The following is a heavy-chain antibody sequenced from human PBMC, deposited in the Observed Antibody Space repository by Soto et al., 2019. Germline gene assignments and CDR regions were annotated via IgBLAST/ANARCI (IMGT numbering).Heavy chain of an antibody. V-gene: IGHV1-69*01. D-gene: IGHD3-9*01. J-gene: IGHJ4*02. Sequence: QVQLVQSGAEVKKPGSSVKVSCKASGGTFNNYGMAWVRQAPGQWREWMGEINPMIGKTNYAQKFQGRLTLTADASRSTAYMELRSLRSDDTAVYYCASWDYDVLTGYSYDDWGQGTLVTVSS. CDR2: INPMIGKT. CDR3: ASWDYDVLTGYSYDD. CDR1: GGTFNNYG.